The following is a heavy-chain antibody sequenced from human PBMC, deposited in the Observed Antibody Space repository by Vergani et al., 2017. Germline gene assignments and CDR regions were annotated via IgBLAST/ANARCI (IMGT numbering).Heavy chain of an antibody. CDR3: ARDGGIYSSGWYPEHFDY. Sequence: QVQLVQSGAEVKKPGSSVKVSCKASGGPFSSYAISWVRQAPGQGLEWMGGVIPIFGTANYAQKFQGIVTITADESTSTAYMELSSLRSEDTAVYYCARDGGIYSSGWYPEHFDYWGQGTLVTVSS. CDR2: VIPIFGTA. CDR1: GGPFSSYA. D-gene: IGHD6-19*01. J-gene: IGHJ4*02. V-gene: IGHV1-69*01.